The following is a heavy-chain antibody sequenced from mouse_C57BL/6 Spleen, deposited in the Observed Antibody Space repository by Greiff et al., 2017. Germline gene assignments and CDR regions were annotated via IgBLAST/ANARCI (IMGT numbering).Heavy chain of an antibody. Sequence: QVQLQQPGTELVKPGASVKLSCKASGYTFTSYWMHWVKQRPGKGLEWIGNINPSSGGTNYNEKFKSKVTMTVDKSSSTAYMQLSSLTSEDSAVYYCARRTPYYDYDEVYFDYWGQGTSVTVSS. D-gene: IGHD2-4*01. V-gene: IGHV1-53*01. CDR2: INPSSGGT. CDR3: ARRTPYYDYDEVYFDY. J-gene: IGHJ4*01. CDR1: GYTFTSYW.